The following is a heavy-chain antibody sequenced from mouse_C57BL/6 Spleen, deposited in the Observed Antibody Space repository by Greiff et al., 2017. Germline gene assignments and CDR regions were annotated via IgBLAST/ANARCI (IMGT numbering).Heavy chain of an antibody. CDR2: IGPDNGDT. D-gene: IGHD2-3*01. Sequence: EVQRVESGAELVRPGASVKLSCTASGFNFKDDYMHWVKQRPEQGLEWVGRIGPDNGDTEYAEKFQGQATITADKSSNTAYLQLSSLTSEDTAVYYCTGRWLLTPFAYWGQGTRVTVSA. J-gene: IGHJ3*01. V-gene: IGHV14-4*01. CDR3: TGRWLLTPFAY. CDR1: GFNFKDDY.